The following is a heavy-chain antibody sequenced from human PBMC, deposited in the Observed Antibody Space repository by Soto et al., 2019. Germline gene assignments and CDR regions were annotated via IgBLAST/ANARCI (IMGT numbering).Heavy chain of an antibody. D-gene: IGHD2-2*01. J-gene: IGHJ4*02. CDR3: AREIVVVPAATDY. CDR2: IYYSGST. V-gene: IGHV4-30-4*01. Sequence: SSETLSLTCTVSGGSISSGDYYWSWIRQPPGKGLEWIGYIYYSGSTYYNPSLKSRVTISVDTSKNQFSLKLSSVTAADTAVYYCAREIVVVPAATDYWGQGTLVTVSS. CDR1: GGSISSGDYY.